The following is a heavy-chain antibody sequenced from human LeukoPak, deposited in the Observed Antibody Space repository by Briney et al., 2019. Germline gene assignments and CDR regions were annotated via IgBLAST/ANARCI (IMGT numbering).Heavy chain of an antibody. V-gene: IGHV4-34*01. Sequence: SETLSLTCAVYVGSFSGDYWSWIRQPPGKGLEWIGEIHHSVSTNYNPSLKSRVTISVDTSKNQFSLKLTSVTAADTAVYYCARGSSLAAAGTGYSFDYWGQGTQVTVSS. CDR2: IHHSVST. CDR1: VGSFSGDY. J-gene: IGHJ4*02. CDR3: ARGSSLAAAGTGYSFDY. D-gene: IGHD6-13*01.